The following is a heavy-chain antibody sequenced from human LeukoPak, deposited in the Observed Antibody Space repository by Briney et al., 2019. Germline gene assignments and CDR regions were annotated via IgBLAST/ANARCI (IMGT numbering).Heavy chain of an antibody. CDR1: GYTLTSYG. D-gene: IGHD3-3*01. V-gene: IGHV1-18*01. J-gene: IGHJ3*02. Sequence: ASVTVSCKASGYTLTSYGISWVRQAPGQGLEWMGWISAYNGNTNYAQKLQGRVTMTTDTSTSTAYMELRSLRSDDTAVYHCARDHSLITIFGVVTPADAFDIWGQGTMVTVSS. CDR3: ARDHSLITIFGVVTPADAFDI. CDR2: ISAYNGNT.